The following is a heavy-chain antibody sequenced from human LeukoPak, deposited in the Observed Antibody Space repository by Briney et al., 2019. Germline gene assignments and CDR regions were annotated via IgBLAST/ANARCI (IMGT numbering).Heavy chain of an antibody. V-gene: IGHV1-2*02. Sequence: ASVKVSCKASGYTFTVYYMHWVRQAPGQGLEWMGWINPNSGGTNYAQKFQGRVTMTRDTSISTAYMELSRLRSDDTAVYYCAILAYDFWSGSRDYWGQGTLVSVSP. D-gene: IGHD3-3*01. CDR1: GYTFTVYY. CDR3: AILAYDFWSGSRDY. CDR2: INPNSGGT. J-gene: IGHJ4*02.